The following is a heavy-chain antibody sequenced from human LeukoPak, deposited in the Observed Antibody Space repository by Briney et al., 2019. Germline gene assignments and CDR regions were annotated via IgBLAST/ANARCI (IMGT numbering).Heavy chain of an antibody. CDR2: IVGRGTDT. D-gene: IGHD1-26*01. CDR3: AKGRVGAFDY. J-gene: IGHJ4*02. V-gene: IGHV3-23*01. Sequence: GGSLRLSCAASGFTFSSYGMNWVRQAPGKGPEWVSAIVGRGTDTYYADSVKGRFTISRDNSKNTLYLQMNSLRAENTAVYYCAKGRVGAFDYWGQGTLVTVSS. CDR1: GFTFSSYG.